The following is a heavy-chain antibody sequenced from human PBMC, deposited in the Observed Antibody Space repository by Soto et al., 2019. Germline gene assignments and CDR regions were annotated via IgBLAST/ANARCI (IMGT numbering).Heavy chain of an antibody. V-gene: IGHV1-3*01. CDR2: INGGSGKT. CDR3: ARYSGNYQDVFDF. J-gene: IGHJ3*01. D-gene: IGHD1-26*01. CDR1: GFTFTLYS. Sequence: GASVKVSCKASGFTFTLYSMHWVRQAPGQRLEWMGWINGGSGKTKYSKKFQGRVTIARDTSASTAYMEVSSLRSEDTAVYYCARYSGNYQDVFDFWGQGTMVTVSS.